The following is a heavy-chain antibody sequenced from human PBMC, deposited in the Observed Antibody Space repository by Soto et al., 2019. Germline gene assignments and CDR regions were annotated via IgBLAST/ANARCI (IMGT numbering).Heavy chain of an antibody. CDR2: IYYNGNN. V-gene: IGHV4-30-4*01. D-gene: IGHD2-21*02. CDR3: ARERRGGDSNGGVDY. J-gene: IGHJ4*02. CDR1: GASLSSGDYY. Sequence: QVQLQESGPGLVKPSQTLSLTCIVSGASLSSGDYYWSWIRQHPGKGLEWIAFIYYNGNNFYNPSLKRRVTIAIDPSNNQFSLTVRSVTAADTAVYYCARERRGGDSNGGVDYWGQGTLVTVSS.